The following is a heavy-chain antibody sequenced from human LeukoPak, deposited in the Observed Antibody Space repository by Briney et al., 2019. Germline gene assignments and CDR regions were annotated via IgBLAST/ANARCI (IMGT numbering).Heavy chain of an antibody. CDR2: INPNSGGT. CDR3: ARVDRAPYYYGSRSYYFDY. V-gene: IGHV1-2*02. Sequence: ASVKVSCKASGYTFTGYYMHWVRQAPGQGLEWMGWINPNSGGTNYAQKFQGRVTMTRDTSISTAYMELSRLRSDDTAVYYCARVDRAPYYYGSRSYYFDYWGQGTLVTVS. J-gene: IGHJ4*02. CDR1: GYTFTGYY. D-gene: IGHD3-10*01.